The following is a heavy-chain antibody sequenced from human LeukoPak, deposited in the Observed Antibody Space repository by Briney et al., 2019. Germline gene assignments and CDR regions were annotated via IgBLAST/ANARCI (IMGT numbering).Heavy chain of an antibody. Sequence: GGSLRLSCPASGFTVSSNYMNWVRQAPGKGLEWVSVIYSGGSTYYADSVKGRFTISRDNSKNTLYLQMNSLRAEDTAVYYCARGQGLCFGEPSAFDIWGQGTMVTVSS. CDR2: IYSGGST. CDR1: GFTVSSNY. CDR3: ARGQGLCFGEPSAFDI. J-gene: IGHJ3*02. V-gene: IGHV3-53*01. D-gene: IGHD3-10*01.